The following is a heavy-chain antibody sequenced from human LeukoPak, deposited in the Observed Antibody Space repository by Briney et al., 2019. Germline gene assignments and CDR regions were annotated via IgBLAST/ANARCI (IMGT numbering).Heavy chain of an antibody. V-gene: IGHV4-34*01. D-gene: IGHD6-6*01. Sequence: SETLSLTCAVYGGSFSGYYWSWIRQPPGKGLEWLGEINHSGSTNYNPSLKSRVTISVDTSKNQFSLKLSSVTAADTAVYYCAKATYSSSPAHYWGQGTLVTVSS. CDR3: AKATYSSSPAHY. CDR1: GGSFSGYY. J-gene: IGHJ4*02. CDR2: INHSGST.